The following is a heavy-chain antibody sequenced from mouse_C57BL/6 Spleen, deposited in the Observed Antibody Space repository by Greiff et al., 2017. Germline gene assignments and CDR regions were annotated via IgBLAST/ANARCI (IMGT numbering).Heavy chain of an antibody. CDR1: GFNIKDDY. Sequence: EVKLVESGAELVRPGASVKLSCTASGFNIKDDYMHWVKQRPEQGLEWIGWIDPENGDTEYASKFQGKATITADTSSNPAYLQLSSLTSEDTAVYYCTTTVGATGYFDVWGTGTTVTVSS. V-gene: IGHV14-4*01. CDR2: IDPENGDT. D-gene: IGHD1-1*01. CDR3: TTTVGATGYFDV. J-gene: IGHJ1*03.